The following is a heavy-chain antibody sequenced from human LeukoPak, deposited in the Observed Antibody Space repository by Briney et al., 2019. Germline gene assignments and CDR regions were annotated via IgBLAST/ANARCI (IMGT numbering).Heavy chain of an antibody. CDR2: ISSSSSYT. D-gene: IGHD2-2*01. CDR1: GFTFSDYY. CDR3: ARGGGDIVVVPAATRGIRNWFDP. J-gene: IGHJ5*02. V-gene: IGHV3-11*06. Sequence: PGGSLRLSCAASGFTFSDYYMSWIRQAPGKGLEWVSSISSSSSYTNYADSVKGRSTISRDNAKNSLYLQMNSLRAEDTAVYYCARGGGDIVVVPAATRGIRNWFDPWGQGTLVTVSS.